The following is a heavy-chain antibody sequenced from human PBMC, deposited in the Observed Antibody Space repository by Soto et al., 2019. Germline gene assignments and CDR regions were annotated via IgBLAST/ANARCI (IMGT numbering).Heavy chain of an antibody. V-gene: IGHV1-2*04. J-gene: IGHJ5*02. CDR2: INPNSGGT. CDR3: ARAREASGYDILTGPNWFDP. CDR1: GYTFTGYY. D-gene: IGHD3-9*01. Sequence: ASVKVSCKASGYTFTGYYMHWVRQAPGQGLEWMGWINPNSGGTNYAQKFQGWVTMTRDTSISTAYMELSRLRSDDTAEYFCARAREASGYDILTGPNWFDPWGQGTLVTVSS.